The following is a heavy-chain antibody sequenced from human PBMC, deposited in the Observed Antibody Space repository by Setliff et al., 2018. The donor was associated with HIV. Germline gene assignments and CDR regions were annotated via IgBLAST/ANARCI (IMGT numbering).Heavy chain of an antibody. J-gene: IGHJ3*02. D-gene: IGHD2-8*01. Sequence: ASVKVSCKAAGYTFSGFYLHWVRQAPGQGLEWMGRINPNSGATNYAQKFQGGVTMTRDTSISTAYMELSRLRSDDTAVYYCATKVYCTNGVCLDAFEIWGQGTMVTVSS. CDR2: INPNSGAT. CDR3: ATKVYCTNGVCLDAFEI. V-gene: IGHV1-2*06. CDR1: GYTFSGFY.